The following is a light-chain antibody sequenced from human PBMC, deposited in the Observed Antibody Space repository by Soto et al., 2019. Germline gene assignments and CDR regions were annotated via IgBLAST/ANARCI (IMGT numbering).Light chain of an antibody. CDR1: QSVLYSSNNKNY. CDR2: WAS. CDR3: QQYYSTLHT. J-gene: IGKJ2*01. Sequence: DIVMTQSPDSLAVSLGERATINCKSSQSVLYSSNNKNYFAWYQQKTGQPPKLLIYWASTRESGVPDRFSGSGSGTDFTLTISSLQAEDVAVYYCQQYYSTLHTFGQGTKLEIK. V-gene: IGKV4-1*01.